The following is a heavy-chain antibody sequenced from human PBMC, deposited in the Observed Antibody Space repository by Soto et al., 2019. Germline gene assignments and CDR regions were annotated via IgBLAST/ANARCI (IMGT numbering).Heavy chain of an antibody. Sequence: PGESLKISCKGSGYSFTSYWISWVRQMPGKGLEWMGRIDPSDSYTNYSPSFQGHVTISADKSISTAYLQWSSLKTSDTAMYYCPRIFREGYCSGGSCYCNYGMDVWGQETTVTVSS. D-gene: IGHD2-15*01. CDR1: GYSFTSYW. V-gene: IGHV5-10-1*01. J-gene: IGHJ6*02. CDR3: PRIFREGYCSGGSCYCNYGMDV. CDR2: IDPSDSYT.